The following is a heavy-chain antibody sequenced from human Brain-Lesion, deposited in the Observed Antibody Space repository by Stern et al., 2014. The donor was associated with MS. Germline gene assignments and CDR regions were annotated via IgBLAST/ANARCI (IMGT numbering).Heavy chain of an antibody. CDR2: IFNAVTT. CDR1: GGSISSGGHY. D-gene: IGHD2-21*01. Sequence: QVQLVESGPGLVKPSQTLSLTCTVSGGSISSGGHYWSWIRQHPGKGLEWIGYIFNAVTTYYNPSLKKRLTISLDTSKNQVSLKLSSVTAADTAVYYCARDGWGWRYGMDVWGQGTTVTVSS. J-gene: IGHJ6*02. CDR3: ARDGWGWRYGMDV. V-gene: IGHV4-31*03.